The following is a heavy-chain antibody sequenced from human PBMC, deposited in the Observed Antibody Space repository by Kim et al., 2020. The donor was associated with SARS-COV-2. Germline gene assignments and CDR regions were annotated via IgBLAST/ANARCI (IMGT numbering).Heavy chain of an antibody. CDR2: YGGTT. D-gene: IGHD2-15*01. V-gene: IGHV3-49*02. J-gene: IGHJ4*02. CDR3: TRVGSGY. Sequence: YGGTTEYAASVKGRFTISRDDSKSIAYLQMNSLKTEDTAVYYCTRVGSGYWGQGTLVTVSS.